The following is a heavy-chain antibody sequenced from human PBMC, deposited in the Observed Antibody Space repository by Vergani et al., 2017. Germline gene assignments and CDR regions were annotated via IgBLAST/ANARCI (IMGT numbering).Heavy chain of an antibody. CDR3: ARDARDFWSGYYPYYFDY. D-gene: IGHD3-3*01. J-gene: IGHJ4*02. CDR1: GFTFSSYS. Sequence: EVQLVESGGGLVQPGGSLRLSCAASGFTFSSYSMNWVRQAPGKGLEWVSYISSSSSTIYYADSVKGRFTISRDNAKNSLYLQMNSLRAEDTAVYYCARDARDFWSGYYPYYFDYWGQGTLVTVSS. V-gene: IGHV3-48*01. CDR2: ISSSSSTI.